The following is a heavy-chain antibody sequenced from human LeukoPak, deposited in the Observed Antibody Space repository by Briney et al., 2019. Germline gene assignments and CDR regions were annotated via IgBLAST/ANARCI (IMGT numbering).Heavy chain of an antibody. Sequence: GGTLRLSCVASAFAFSSNWMSWVRQAPGKGLEWVASIKEDGSETYYVDSVKGRFTISRDNAKNSLYLQMNSLRAEDTAVYYCARDLHPRYYLPDYWGQGTLVTVSS. CDR1: AFAFSSNW. V-gene: IGHV3-7*04. CDR3: ARDLHPRYYLPDY. J-gene: IGHJ4*02. D-gene: IGHD1-26*01. CDR2: IKEDGSET.